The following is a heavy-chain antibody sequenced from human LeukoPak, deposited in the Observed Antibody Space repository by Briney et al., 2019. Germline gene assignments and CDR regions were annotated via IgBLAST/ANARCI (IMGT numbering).Heavy chain of an antibody. CDR1: GFTFSSYA. CDR3: AKDEFYYYGSGSY. Sequence: GGSLRLSCAASGFTFSSYAMSWVRQARGKGLEWVSAISGSGGSTYYADSVKGRFTISRDNSKNTLYLQMNSRSAEDTAVYYCAKDEFYYYGSGSYWGQGTLVTVSS. CDR2: ISGSGGST. D-gene: IGHD3-10*01. V-gene: IGHV3-23*01. J-gene: IGHJ4*02.